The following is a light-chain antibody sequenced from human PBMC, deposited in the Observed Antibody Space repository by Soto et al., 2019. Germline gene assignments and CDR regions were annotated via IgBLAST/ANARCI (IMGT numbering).Light chain of an antibody. Sequence: EIVLTQSPGTLSLSPGDRATLSCRACLNVSSNYLAWYQQRPGQAPRLLMYGVFIRATGITDRISGSGSGTDFTVTISRLEPEDFAVYYCQYYGGYYGSSPRYTFG. CDR2: GVF. J-gene: IGKJ2*01. V-gene: IGKV3-20*01. CDR3: QYYGGYYGSSPRYT. CDR1: LNVSSNY.